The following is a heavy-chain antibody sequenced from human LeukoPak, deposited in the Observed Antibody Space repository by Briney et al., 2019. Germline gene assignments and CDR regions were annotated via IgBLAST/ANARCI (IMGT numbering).Heavy chain of an antibody. CDR1: GFTFSTYW. CDR3: ARGPSGYHNT. V-gene: IGHV3-74*01. CDR2: IYSDGSLT. D-gene: IGHD5-12*01. Sequence: GGSLRLSCAASGFTFSTYWMHWVRQAPGKGLVWVSRIYSDGSLTNYADSVKGRFTISRDNAKNTLFLQMNSLRAEDTAVYYCARGPSGYHNTGGQGTLVTVSS. J-gene: IGHJ4*02.